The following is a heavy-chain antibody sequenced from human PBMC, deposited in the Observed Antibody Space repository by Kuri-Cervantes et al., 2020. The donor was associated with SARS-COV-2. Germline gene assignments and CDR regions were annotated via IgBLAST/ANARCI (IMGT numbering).Heavy chain of an antibody. CDR1: GGSFSGYY. Sequence: SQTLSLTCAVYGGSFSGYYWSWIRQPPGKGLEWIGEINHSGSTNYNLSLKSRVTISVDTSKNQFSLKLSSVTAADTAVYYCARGGFWYGAGYFDYWGQGTLVTVSS. J-gene: IGHJ4*02. CDR3: ARGGFWYGAGYFDY. D-gene: IGHD4-17*01. V-gene: IGHV4-34*01. CDR2: INHSGST.